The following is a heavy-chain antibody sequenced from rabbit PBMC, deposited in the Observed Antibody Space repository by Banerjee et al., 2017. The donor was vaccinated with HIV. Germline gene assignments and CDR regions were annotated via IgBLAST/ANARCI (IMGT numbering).Heavy chain of an antibody. CDR3: ARDLAGVTGWNFNF. Sequence: QEQLVESGGGLVQPEKSLTLTCTASGFSFSSNSYICWVRQAPGKGLEWIACIYAGSSGNTVYASWAKGRFTISKTSSTTVDLKVTSLTAADTATYFCARDLAGVTGWNFNFWGPGTLVTVS. CDR1: GFSFSSNSY. V-gene: IGHV1S45*01. D-gene: IGHD4-1*01. CDR2: IYAGSSGNT. J-gene: IGHJ6*01.